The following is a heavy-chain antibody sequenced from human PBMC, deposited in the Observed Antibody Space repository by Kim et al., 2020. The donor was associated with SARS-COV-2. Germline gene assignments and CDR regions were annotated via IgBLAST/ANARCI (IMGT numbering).Heavy chain of an antibody. CDR3: ARAEGAWLQMEGFDY. CDR2: IIPILGIA. J-gene: IGHJ4*02. V-gene: IGHV1-69*04. Sequence: SVKVSCKASGGTFSSYAISWVRQAPGQGLEWMGRIIPILGIANYAQKFQGRVTITADKSTSTAYMELSSLRSEDTAVYYCARAEGAWLQMEGFDYWGQGTLVTVSS. D-gene: IGHD1-1*01. CDR1: GGTFSSYA.